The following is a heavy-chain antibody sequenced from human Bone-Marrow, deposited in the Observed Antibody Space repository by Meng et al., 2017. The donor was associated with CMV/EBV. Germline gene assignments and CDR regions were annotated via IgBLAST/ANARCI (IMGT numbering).Heavy chain of an antibody. V-gene: IGHV1-69*10. CDR2: IIPILGIA. J-gene: IGHJ4*02. CDR3: ASLYSYGQMRIDY. Sequence: SVKVSCKASGGTFISYAISWVRQAPRQGLEWMGGIIPILGIANYAQKFQGRVTITADKSTSTAYMELSSLRSEDTAVYYCASLYSYGQMRIDYCGQGTLVAVSS. CDR1: GGTFISYA. D-gene: IGHD5-18*01.